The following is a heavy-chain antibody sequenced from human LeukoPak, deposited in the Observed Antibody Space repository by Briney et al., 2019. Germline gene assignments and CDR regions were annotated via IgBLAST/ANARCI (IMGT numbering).Heavy chain of an antibody. CDR3: ARVRAAARAFDY. Sequence: PSETLSLTCTVSGGSISSYYWSWIRQPTGNGLEWIGYIYYSGSTNYNPSLKSRVTISVDTSKNQFSLKLSSVTAADTAVYYCARVRAAARAFDYWGQGTLVTVSS. D-gene: IGHD6-13*01. CDR1: GGSISSYY. CDR2: IYYSGST. V-gene: IGHV4-59*01. J-gene: IGHJ4*02.